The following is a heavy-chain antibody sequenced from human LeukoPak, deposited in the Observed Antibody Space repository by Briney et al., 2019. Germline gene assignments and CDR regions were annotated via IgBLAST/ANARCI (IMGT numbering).Heavy chain of an antibody. V-gene: IGHV4-39*07. Sequence: PSETLSLTCTVSGGSISSSSYYWGWIRQPPGKGLEWIGSIYYSGSTYYNPSLKSRVTISVDTSKNQFSLKLSSVTAADTAVYYCARRYFLDFHFDYWGQGTLVTVSS. D-gene: IGHD3/OR15-3a*01. CDR3: ARRYFLDFHFDY. J-gene: IGHJ4*02. CDR1: GGSISSSSYY. CDR2: IYYSGST.